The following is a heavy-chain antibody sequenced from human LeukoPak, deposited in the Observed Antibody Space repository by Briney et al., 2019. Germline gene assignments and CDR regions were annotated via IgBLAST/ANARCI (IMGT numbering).Heavy chain of an antibody. Sequence: ASVKVSCKASGYTFTSYGISWVRQAPGQGLEWMGWISAYNGNTNYAQKLQGRVTMTADTSTSTAYMELRSLRSDDTAVYYCVYSSNQNFDYWGQGTLVTVSS. CDR2: ISAYNGNT. CDR3: VYSSNQNFDY. D-gene: IGHD6-13*01. J-gene: IGHJ4*02. CDR1: GYTFTSYG. V-gene: IGHV1-18*01.